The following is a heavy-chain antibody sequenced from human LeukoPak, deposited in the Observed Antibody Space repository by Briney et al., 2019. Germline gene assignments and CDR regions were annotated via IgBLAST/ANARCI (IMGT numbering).Heavy chain of an antibody. V-gene: IGHV3-21*06. CDR1: AFPFSTYT. J-gene: IGHJ4*02. CDR2: ISSSSTFK. CDR3: ARDSSIGYDRVNFDY. D-gene: IGHD3-22*01. Sequence: GGSLRLSCAASAFPFSTYTMHWVRQAPGKGLEWVSSISSSSTFKHYADSLKGRFTISRDNARNSLFLQMNSLRAEDTAVYYCARDSSIGYDRVNFDYWGQGTLVTVSP.